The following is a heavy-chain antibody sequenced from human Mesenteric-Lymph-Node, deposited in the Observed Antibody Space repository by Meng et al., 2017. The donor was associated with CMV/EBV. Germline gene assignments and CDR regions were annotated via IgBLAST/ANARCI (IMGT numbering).Heavy chain of an antibody. V-gene: IGHV3-7*01. D-gene: IGHD1-1*01. J-gene: IGHJ4*02. CDR2: IQQHGSDK. CDR1: GFTFSNYW. CDR3: ASVHRGDYFDY. Sequence: GESLKISCAASGFTFSNYWMNWVRQAPGKGLEWVANIQQHGSDKYYADSVKGRFTISRDNAKNSMYLEMNSLRAEDTAVYYCASVHRGDYFDYWGQGTLVTVSS.